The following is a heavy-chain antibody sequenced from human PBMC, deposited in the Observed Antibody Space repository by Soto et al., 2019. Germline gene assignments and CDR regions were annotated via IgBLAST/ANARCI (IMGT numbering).Heavy chain of an antibody. J-gene: IGHJ6*03. V-gene: IGHV4-59*01. Sequence: SETLSLTCTVSGGSISSYYWSWIRQPPGKGLEWIGYIYYSGSTNYNPSLKSRVTISVETSKNQFSLKLSSVTAADTAVYYCAREITYCSSTSCPKHYYYYYMDVWGKGTTVTVSS. CDR3: AREITYCSSTSCPKHYYYYYMDV. CDR2: IYYSGST. D-gene: IGHD2-2*01. CDR1: GGSISSYY.